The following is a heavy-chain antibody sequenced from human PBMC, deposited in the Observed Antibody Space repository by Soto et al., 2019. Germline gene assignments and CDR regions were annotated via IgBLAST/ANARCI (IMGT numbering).Heavy chain of an antibody. CDR3: AKDQHIVVVVAAPFDAFDI. D-gene: IGHD2-15*01. V-gene: IGHV3-23*01. J-gene: IGHJ3*02. Sequence: PGGSLRLSCAASGFTFSSYAMSWVRQAPGKGLDWVSAISGSGGSTYYADSVKGRFTISRDNSKNTLYLQMNSLRAEDTAVYYCAKDQHIVVVVAAPFDAFDIWGQGTMVTVSS. CDR1: GFTFSSYA. CDR2: ISGSGGST.